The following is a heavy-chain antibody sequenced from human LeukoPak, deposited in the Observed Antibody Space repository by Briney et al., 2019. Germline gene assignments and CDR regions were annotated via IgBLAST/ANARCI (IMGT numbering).Heavy chain of an antibody. CDR2: LNQDGSEK. Sequence: PGGSLRLSCAASGFTFSDHYMSWVRQAPGKGLEWVAILNQDGSEKYYVDSVKGRFTISRDNAENSLYLQMNSLRAEDTAIYYCARRRGDVWGQGTTVTVSS. J-gene: IGHJ6*02. V-gene: IGHV3-7*05. CDR1: GFTFSDHY. CDR3: ARRRGDV.